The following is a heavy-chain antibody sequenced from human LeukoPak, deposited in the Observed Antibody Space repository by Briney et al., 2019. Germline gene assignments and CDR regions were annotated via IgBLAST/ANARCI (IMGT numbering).Heavy chain of an antibody. CDR3: ARYSNYEGGMDY. Sequence: GGSLRLSCAASGFTFSSYSMNWVRQAPGKGLEWVSYISSASGTRYYADSVKGRFTISRDNAKNSLYLQMNSLRAEDTAVYYCARYSNYEGGMDYWGQGTLVTVSS. J-gene: IGHJ4*02. D-gene: IGHD4-11*01. CDR1: GFTFSSYS. V-gene: IGHV3-48*01. CDR2: ISSASGTR.